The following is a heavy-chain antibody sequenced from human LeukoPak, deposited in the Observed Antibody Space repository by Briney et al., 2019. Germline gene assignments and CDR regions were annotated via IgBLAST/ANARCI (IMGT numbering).Heavy chain of an antibody. CDR2: IYHSGST. Sequence: PSGTLSLTCAVSGGSISSSNWWSWVRQPPGKGLEWIGEIYHSGSTNYNPSLKSRVTISVDKSKNQISLKLSSVTAADTAVYYCARDLAAAPRAFDYWGQGTLVTVSS. V-gene: IGHV4-4*02. CDR3: ARDLAAAPRAFDY. J-gene: IGHJ4*02. CDR1: GGSISSSNW. D-gene: IGHD6-13*01.